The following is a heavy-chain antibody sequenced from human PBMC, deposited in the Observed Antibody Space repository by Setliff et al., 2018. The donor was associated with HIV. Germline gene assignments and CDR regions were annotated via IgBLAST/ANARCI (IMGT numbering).Heavy chain of an antibody. J-gene: IGHJ4*02. CDR3: ARVVYDSGWKYFDY. CDR1: GFTFDDYT. Sequence: GGSLRLSCAASGFTFDDYTMHWVRQAPGKGPEWVSLISWDGYNTYYADSVKTRLTISKATSRNQVVLTMTDVDPMDTATYYCARVVYDSGWKYFDYWGQGTLVTVSS. V-gene: IGHV3-43*01. CDR2: ISWDGYNT. D-gene: IGHD6-19*01.